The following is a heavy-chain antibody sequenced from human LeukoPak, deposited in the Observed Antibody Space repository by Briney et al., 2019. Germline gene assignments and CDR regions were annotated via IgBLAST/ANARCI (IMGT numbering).Heavy chain of an antibody. Sequence: SQTLSLTCTVSGGSISSGSYYWSWIRQPAGKGLEWIGRIYTSGSTNYNPSLKSRVTISVDTSKNQFSLKLSSVTAADTAVYYCASSAFWSGYYPDVWGKGTTVTVSS. V-gene: IGHV4-61*02. D-gene: IGHD3-3*01. J-gene: IGHJ6*04. CDR2: IYTSGST. CDR3: ASSAFWSGYYPDV. CDR1: GGSISSGSYY.